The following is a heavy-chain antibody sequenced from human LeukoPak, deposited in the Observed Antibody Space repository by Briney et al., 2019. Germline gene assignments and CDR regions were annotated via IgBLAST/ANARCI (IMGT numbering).Heavy chain of an antibody. V-gene: IGHV4-59*08. Sequence: PSETLSLTCTVSGGSIISYYWSWIRQPPGKGLEWIGYIYYSGTTNYNPSLKSRVTISVDTSKNQFSLKLSSVTAADTAVYYCARLRYYYGSGSYGNWFDPWGQGTLVTVSS. J-gene: IGHJ5*02. CDR2: IYYSGTT. CDR1: GGSIISYY. CDR3: ARLRYYYGSGSYGNWFDP. D-gene: IGHD3-10*01.